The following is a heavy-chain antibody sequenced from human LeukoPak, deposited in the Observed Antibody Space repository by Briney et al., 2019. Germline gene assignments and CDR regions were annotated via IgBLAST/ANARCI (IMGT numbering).Heavy chain of an antibody. CDR2: IYYSGST. CDR3: ARHGGYSYGYWPDY. CDR1: GGSISSSSYY. D-gene: IGHD5-18*01. Sequence: SETLSLTCTVSGGSISSSSYYWGWIRQPPGKGLEWIGSIYYSGSTYYNPSLKSRVTISVDTSKNQFALKLSSVTAADTAVYYCARHGGYSYGYWPDYWGQGTLVTVSS. V-gene: IGHV4-39*01. J-gene: IGHJ4*02.